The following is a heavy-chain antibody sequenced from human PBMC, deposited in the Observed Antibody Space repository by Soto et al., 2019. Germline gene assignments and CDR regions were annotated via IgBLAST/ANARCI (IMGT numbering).Heavy chain of an antibody. J-gene: IGHJ4*02. D-gene: IGHD1-26*01. CDR3: ASNGALGGSTRADQ. CDR1: GDSISTTNW. Sequence: QVQLLESGPGLVKPSGTLSLTCAVSGDSISTTNWWHWVRQPPGKGLEWIGEIYHTGKTNYNPSLRGRVTISVDKSKNQFSLELKSVTAADTAMYYCASNGALGGSTRADQWGPGILLTVSS. V-gene: IGHV4-4*02. CDR2: IYHTGKT.